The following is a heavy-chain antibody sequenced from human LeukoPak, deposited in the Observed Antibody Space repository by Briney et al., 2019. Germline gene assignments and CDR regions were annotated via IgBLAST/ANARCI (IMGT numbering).Heavy chain of an antibody. J-gene: IGHJ5*02. CDR3: ARGYRSSTSCPRSFDP. CDR2: ISYDGSNK. Sequence: GGSLRLSCAASGFTFSSYAMHWVRQAPGKGLEWVAVISYDGSNKYYADSVKGRFTISKDNSKNTLYLQMNSLRAEDTAVYYCARGYRSSTSCPRSFDPWGQGTLVTVSS. CDR1: GFTFSSYA. D-gene: IGHD2-2*01. V-gene: IGHV3-30-3*01.